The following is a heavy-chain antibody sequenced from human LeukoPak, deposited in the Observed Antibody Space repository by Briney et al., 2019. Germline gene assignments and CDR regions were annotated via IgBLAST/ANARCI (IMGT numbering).Heavy chain of an antibody. D-gene: IGHD2-15*01. CDR1: GGTFSSYA. Sequence: KISCKASGGTFSSYAISWVRQAPGQGLEWMGRIIPIFGTANYAQKFQGRVTITTDESTSTAYMELGSLRSEDTAVYYCAVGYCSGGSCYGLYTGDNWFDPWGQGTLVTVSS. CDR2: IIPIFGTA. CDR3: AVGYCSGGSCYGLYTGDNWFDP. J-gene: IGHJ5*02. V-gene: IGHV1-69*05.